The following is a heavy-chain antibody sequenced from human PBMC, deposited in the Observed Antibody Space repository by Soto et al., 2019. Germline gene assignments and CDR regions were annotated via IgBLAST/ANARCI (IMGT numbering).Heavy chain of an antibody. Sequence: SETLSLTCTVSGGFLSSYYWSWIRQPPGKGLEWIGYIYYSGSTNYNPSLKSRVTVSVDTSKNQFSLKLTSVTAADTAVYYCARGVDFWSPQSLYGVDVWGQGTTVTVSS. D-gene: IGHD3-3*01. CDR1: GGFLSSYY. J-gene: IGHJ6*02. CDR2: IYYSGST. CDR3: ARGVDFWSPQSLYGVDV. V-gene: IGHV4-59*01.